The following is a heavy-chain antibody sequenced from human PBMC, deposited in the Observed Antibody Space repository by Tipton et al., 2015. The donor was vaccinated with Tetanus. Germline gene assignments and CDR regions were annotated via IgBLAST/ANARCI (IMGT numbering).Heavy chain of an antibody. CDR3: ARVFVGVYAFDI. CDR2: IYHSGST. J-gene: IGHJ3*02. V-gene: IGHV4-4*02. D-gene: IGHD1-26*01. Sequence: TLSLTCAVSGGSISSSNWWSWVRQPPGKGLEWIGEIYHSGSTNYNPSLKNRVTISVDKSKNQFSLQLSSVTAADTAVYYCARVFVGVYAFDIWGQGTMVTVSS. CDR1: GGSISSSNW.